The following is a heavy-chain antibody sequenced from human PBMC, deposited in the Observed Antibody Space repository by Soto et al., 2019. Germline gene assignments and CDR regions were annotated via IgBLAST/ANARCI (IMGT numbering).Heavy chain of an antibody. CDR3: AREGALLYGGNPDYYYTVGV. D-gene: IGHD4-17*01. Sequence: SETLSLTYTDSGGSIRSSHSYWGWIRQPPGKGLEWIASFYYSGNTYYTPSLESRVSISVDTSKNQFSLKLSSVTAADTAVYYCAREGALLYGGNPDYYYTVGVWGQGTTVT. CDR2: FYYSGNT. J-gene: IGHJ6*02. CDR1: GGSIRSSHSY. V-gene: IGHV4-39*02.